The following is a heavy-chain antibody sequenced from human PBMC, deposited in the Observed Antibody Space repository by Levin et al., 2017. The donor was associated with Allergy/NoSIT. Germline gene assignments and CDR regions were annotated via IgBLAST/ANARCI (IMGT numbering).Heavy chain of an antibody. J-gene: IGHJ4*02. CDR3: ARSFRYRSHSEKLWFGELSENDFDY. V-gene: IGHV4-4*07. CDR1: GGSISSYY. CDR2: IYTSGST. Sequence: SETLSLTCTVSGGSISSYYWSWIRQPAGKGLEWIGRIYTSGSTNYNPSLKSRVTMSVDTSKNQFSLKLSSVTAADTAVYYCARSFRYRSHSEKLWFGELSENDFDYWGQGTLVTVSS. D-gene: IGHD3-10*01.